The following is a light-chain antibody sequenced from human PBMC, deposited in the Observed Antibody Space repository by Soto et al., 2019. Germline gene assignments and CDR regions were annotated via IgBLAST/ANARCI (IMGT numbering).Light chain of an antibody. Sequence: DTQMTQSPSTLSGSVGDRVTITCRASQTISSWLAWYQQKPGKAPKLLIYKASTLKSGVPSRFSGSGSGTEFTLTISSLQPDDFATYYCRHYNSYSEAFGQGTKVDIK. CDR1: QTISSW. CDR3: RHYNSYSEA. V-gene: IGKV1-5*03. J-gene: IGKJ1*01. CDR2: KAS.